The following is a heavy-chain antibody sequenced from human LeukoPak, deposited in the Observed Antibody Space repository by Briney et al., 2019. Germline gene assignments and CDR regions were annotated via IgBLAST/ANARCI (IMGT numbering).Heavy chain of an antibody. V-gene: IGHV1-69*13. CDR2: IIPIFGTA. J-gene: IGHJ6*02. CDR3: ARDGIVVVPAARALDYYYGMDV. D-gene: IGHD2-2*01. CDR1: GGTFSSYA. Sequence: SVKVSCKASGGTFSSYAISWVRQAPGQGLEWMGGIIPIFGTANYAQKFQGRVTITADESTSTAYMELSSLRSEDTAVYYCARDGIVVVPAARALDYYYGMDVWGQGTTVTVSS.